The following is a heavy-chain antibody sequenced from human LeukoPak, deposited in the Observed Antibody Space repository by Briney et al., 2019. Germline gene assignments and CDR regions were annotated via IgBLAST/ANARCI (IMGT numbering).Heavy chain of an antibody. CDR3: ARRAPIVVVTSYYFDY. CDR2: IYYSGST. V-gene: IGHV4-39*01. Sequence: PSETLSLTCTVSGGSISSSSYYWGWIRQLPGKGLEWIGSIYYSGSTYYNPSLKSRVTISVDTSKNQFSLKLSSVTAADTAVYYCARRAPIVVVTSYYFDYWGQGTLVTVSS. D-gene: IGHD2-21*02. J-gene: IGHJ4*02. CDR1: GGSISSSSYY.